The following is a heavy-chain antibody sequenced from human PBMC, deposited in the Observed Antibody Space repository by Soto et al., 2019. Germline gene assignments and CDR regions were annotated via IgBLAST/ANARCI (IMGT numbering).Heavy chain of an antibody. Sequence: WGSLRLSCEASGFAFVSYAIQFVRHSPGKGLEWVAVISHDGSNQYYADSLKGRFTISRDNSKTTLYLQINSLRTEDTAVYYCAKATSAYTYGYFDYWGQGTLVTVSS. CDR1: GFAFVSYA. V-gene: IGHV3-30-3*01. D-gene: IGHD5-18*01. CDR3: AKATSAYTYGYFDY. CDR2: ISHDGSNQ. J-gene: IGHJ4*02.